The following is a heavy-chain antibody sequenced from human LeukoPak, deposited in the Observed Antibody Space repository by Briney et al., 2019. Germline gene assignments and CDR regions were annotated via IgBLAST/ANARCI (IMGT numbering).Heavy chain of an antibody. CDR1: GFAFSSYS. CDR2: IGSSSSYI. Sequence: GGSLRLSCAASGFAFSSYSMNCVREAPGKGLEWVSSIGSSSSYIYYADSVKGRFTISRDNSNNTLYLQMNSLRAEDTAVYYCAKEVPISDYWGQGTLVTVSS. CDR3: AKEVPISDY. D-gene: IGHD3-3*02. J-gene: IGHJ4*02. V-gene: IGHV3-21*04.